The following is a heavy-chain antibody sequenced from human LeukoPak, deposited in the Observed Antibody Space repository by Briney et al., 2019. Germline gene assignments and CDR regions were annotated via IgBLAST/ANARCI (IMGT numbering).Heavy chain of an antibody. D-gene: IGHD3-22*01. V-gene: IGHV1-46*01. CDR3: AAQWATMTVEY. CDR1: GYTFTSYY. Sequence: ASVKVSCKASGYTFTSYYMHWVRQAPGQGLEWMGIINPSGGSTSYAQKFQGRVTMTRDTSTSTVYMELSSLRSEDTAVYYCAAQWATMTVEYWGQGTLVTVSS. CDR2: INPSGGST. J-gene: IGHJ4*02.